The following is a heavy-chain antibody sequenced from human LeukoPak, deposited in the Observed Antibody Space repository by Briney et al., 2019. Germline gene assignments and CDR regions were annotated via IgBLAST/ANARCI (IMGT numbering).Heavy chain of an antibody. D-gene: IGHD6-13*01. Sequence: SSETLSLTCLVSSGSVSRYYWTWIRQPPGKGLEWIGYIYHTGSDNYSPSLKSRVTMYVDTSKNQLSLKLSSVTAADTAMYYCARARYTNSWYAVDIWGQGTMVTVSS. CDR1: SGSVSRYY. CDR3: ARARYTNSWYAVDI. CDR2: IYHTGSD. V-gene: IGHV4-59*08. J-gene: IGHJ3*02.